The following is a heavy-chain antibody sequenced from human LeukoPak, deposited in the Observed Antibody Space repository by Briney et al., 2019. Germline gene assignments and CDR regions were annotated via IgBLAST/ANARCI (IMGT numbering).Heavy chain of an antibody. CDR1: GGSFSGYY. J-gene: IGHJ4*02. Sequence: PSETLSLTCAVYGGSFSGYYWSWIRQPPGKGLEWIGEISHSGSTNYNPSLKSRVTISVDTSKNQFSLKLSSVTAADTAVYYCARGVVVVPAAMGPHFDYWGQGTLVTVSS. D-gene: IGHD2-2*01. V-gene: IGHV4-34*01. CDR3: ARGVVVVPAAMGPHFDY. CDR2: ISHSGST.